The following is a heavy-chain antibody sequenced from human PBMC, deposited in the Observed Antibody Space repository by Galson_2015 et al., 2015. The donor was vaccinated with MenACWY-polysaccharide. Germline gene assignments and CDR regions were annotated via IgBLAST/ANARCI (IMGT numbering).Heavy chain of an antibody. J-gene: IGHJ5*02. CDR1: GYSFSSYD. D-gene: IGHD3-22*01. CDR2: MNPNSGNT. CDR3: ARGGKYYYDSSGYLNWFDP. Sequence: SVKVSCKASGYSFSSYDINWVRQTTGQGLEWMGWMNPNSGNTGYAQKFQGRVTMTRNTSISIAYMELSSLRSEDTAVYYCARGGKYYYDSSGYLNWFDPWGRGTLLTVSS. V-gene: IGHV1-8*01.